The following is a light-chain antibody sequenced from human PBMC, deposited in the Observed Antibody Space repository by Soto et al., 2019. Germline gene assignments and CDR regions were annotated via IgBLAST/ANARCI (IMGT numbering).Light chain of an antibody. Sequence: DIQMTQSPSTLSGSVGDRVTITCRASQTISSWLAWYQQKPGKAPKLLIYRASTVKSGVPSRFSGSGNETEFTLTISSLQPDDFATYYCQHYNSYSEAFGQGTKVDI. V-gene: IGKV1-5*03. CDR3: QHYNSYSEA. CDR1: QTISSW. J-gene: IGKJ1*01. CDR2: RAS.